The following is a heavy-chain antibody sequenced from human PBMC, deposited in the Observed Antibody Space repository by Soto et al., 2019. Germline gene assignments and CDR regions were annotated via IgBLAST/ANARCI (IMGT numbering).Heavy chain of an antibody. V-gene: IGHV4-34*12. CDR1: GGSFSGYY. J-gene: IGHJ5*02. CDR3: AREGGMGIVVVPAAPSSNWFDP. Sequence: SETLSLTCAVYGGSFSGYYWSWIRQPPGKGLEWIGEIIHSGSTNYNPSLKSRVTISVDTSKNQFSLKLSSVTAADTAVYYCAREGGMGIVVVPAAPSSNWFDPWGQGTLVTVSS. CDR2: IIHSGST. D-gene: IGHD2-2*03.